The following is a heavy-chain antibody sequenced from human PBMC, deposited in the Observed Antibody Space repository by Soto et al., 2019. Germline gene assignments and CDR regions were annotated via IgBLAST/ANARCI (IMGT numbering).Heavy chain of an antibody. CDR3: ARGTSTPSRYVDF. CDR1: GFTFSDYY. Sequence: QVQLVESGGGLVKPGGSLRLSCAASGFTFSDYYMSWIRQTPEKGLEWVSYIGPSGTNIYYADSVKGRFTISRDNAKNSLCLQMNRLRAADTAVYYCARGTSTPSRYVDFWGQGTRVTVSS. CDR2: IGPSGTNI. J-gene: IGHJ4*02. V-gene: IGHV3-11*01. D-gene: IGHD2-2*01.